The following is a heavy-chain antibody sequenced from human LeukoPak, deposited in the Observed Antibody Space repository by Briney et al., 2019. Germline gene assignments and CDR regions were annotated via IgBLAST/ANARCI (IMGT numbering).Heavy chain of an antibody. J-gene: IGHJ4*02. CDR1: VYTFTTFG. D-gene: IGHD6-13*01. CDR2: ISAYNGIT. V-gene: IGHV1-18*01. Sequence: ASVKVSCTASVYTFTTFGISCVRQSPGQRVEWMGWISAYNGITNYAQKLQGRVTMTTDTSTSTAYMELRSLRSDDTAVYYCAREPLALYSISWYYFDYWGQGTLVTVSS. CDR3: AREPLALYSISWYYFDY.